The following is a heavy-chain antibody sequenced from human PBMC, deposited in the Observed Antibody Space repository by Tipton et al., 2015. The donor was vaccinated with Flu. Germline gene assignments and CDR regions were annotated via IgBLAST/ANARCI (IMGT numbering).Heavy chain of an antibody. CDR3: ARTPGIAAAGTGRDYYYYYMDV. D-gene: IGHD6-13*01. CDR2: IYYSGST. CDR1: GYSISSSNW. Sequence: TLSLTCAVSGYSISSSNWWGWIRQPPGKGLEWIGYIYYSGSTYYNPSLKSRVTMSVDTSKNQFSLKLSSVTAVDTAVYYCARTPGIAAAGTGRDYYYYYMDVWGKGTTVTVSS. V-gene: IGHV4-28*01. J-gene: IGHJ6*03.